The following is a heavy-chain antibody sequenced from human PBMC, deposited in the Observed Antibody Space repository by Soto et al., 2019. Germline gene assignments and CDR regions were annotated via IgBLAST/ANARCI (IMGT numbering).Heavy chain of an antibody. CDR1: GFTFSSYG. V-gene: IGHV3-33*01. CDR3: AREGRPGHFDY. D-gene: IGHD6-6*01. J-gene: IGHJ4*02. CDR2: IWYDGSNK. Sequence: GGSLRLSCAASGFTFSSYGMHWVRQAPGKGLEWVAVIWYDGSNKYYADSVKGRSTISRDNSKNTLYLQMNSLRAEDTAVYYCAREGRPGHFDYWGQGTLVTVSS.